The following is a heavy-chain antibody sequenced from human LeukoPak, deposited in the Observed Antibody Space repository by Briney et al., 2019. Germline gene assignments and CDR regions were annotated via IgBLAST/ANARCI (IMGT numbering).Heavy chain of an antibody. J-gene: IGHJ3*02. V-gene: IGHV4-39*01. CDR1: GVSISSSNSY. D-gene: IGHD3-16*02. Sequence: SETLSLTCTVSGVSISSSNSYWGWIRQPPGKGLEWIGSIYYSGNTYYNASLKSQVSISIDTSKNQFSLKLTSVTAADTAVYYCARLYDYVWGSYRHLQPIWGQGTMVTVSS. CDR3: ARLYDYVWGSYRHLQPI. CDR2: IYYSGNT.